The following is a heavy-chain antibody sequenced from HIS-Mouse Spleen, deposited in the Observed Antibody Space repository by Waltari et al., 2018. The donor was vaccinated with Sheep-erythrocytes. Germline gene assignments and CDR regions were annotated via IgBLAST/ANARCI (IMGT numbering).Heavy chain of an antibody. CDR1: GGTFSSYA. Sequence: QVQLVQSGAEVKKPGSSVKVSCKAPGGTFSSYAISWVRQAPGQGLEWMGRIIPILGIANYAQKFQGRVTITADKSTSTAYKELSSLRSEDTAVYYCAQTGATTPHFDYWGQGTLVTVSS. V-gene: IGHV1-69*04. J-gene: IGHJ4*02. CDR3: AQTGATTPHFDY. CDR2: IIPILGIA. D-gene: IGHD1-26*01.